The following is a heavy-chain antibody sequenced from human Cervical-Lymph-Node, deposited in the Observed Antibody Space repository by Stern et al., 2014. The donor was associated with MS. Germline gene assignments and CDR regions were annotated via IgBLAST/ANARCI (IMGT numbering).Heavy chain of an antibody. Sequence: EVQLVESGAEVKKPGESLKISCKGSGYSFTSYWIGWVRQMPGKGLGWMGSIYPGDSDTRYSPSFQGQVTISADKSISTAYLQWSSLKASDTAMYYCARGSCGGDCYSSFDYWGQGTLVTVSS. CDR2: IYPGDSDT. J-gene: IGHJ4*02. CDR1: GYSFTSYW. CDR3: ARGSCGGDCYSSFDY. D-gene: IGHD2-21*02. V-gene: IGHV5-51*01.